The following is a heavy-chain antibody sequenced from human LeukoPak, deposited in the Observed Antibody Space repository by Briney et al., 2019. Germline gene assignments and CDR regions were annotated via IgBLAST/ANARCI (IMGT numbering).Heavy chain of an antibody. CDR1: GFTFTSYD. CDR2: ISISGGST. J-gene: IGHJ4*02. V-gene: IGHV3-23*01. D-gene: IGHD4-17*01. CDR3: AKGGVSPETTGDY. Sequence: GGSLRLSCAASGFTFTSYDMSWVRQAPGKGPEWVSGISISGGSTYYGDSVKGRFTISRDNSKNTVYLQMNSLRAEDTAIYYCAKGGVSPETTGDYWGQGTLVTVSS.